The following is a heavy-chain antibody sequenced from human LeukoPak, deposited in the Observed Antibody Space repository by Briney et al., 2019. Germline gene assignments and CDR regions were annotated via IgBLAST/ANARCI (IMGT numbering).Heavy chain of an antibody. D-gene: IGHD5-12*01. CDR1: GGSFSGYY. CDR3: ARPTRGYGPEY. V-gene: IGHV4-34*01. J-gene: IGHJ4*02. CDR2: INHSGST. Sequence: PSETLSLTCAVYGGSFSGYYWSWIRQPPGKGLEWIGEINHSGSTNYNPSLKSRVTISVDTSKNQFSLKLSSVTAADTAVYYCARPTRGYGPEYWGQGTLVTVSS.